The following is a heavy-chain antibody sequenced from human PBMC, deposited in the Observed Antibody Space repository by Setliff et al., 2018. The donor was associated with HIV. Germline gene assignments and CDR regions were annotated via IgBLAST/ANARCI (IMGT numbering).Heavy chain of an antibody. CDR2: INPNTGNT. J-gene: IGHJ4*02. Sequence: GASVKVSCKASGYTFTGYFIHWVRQAPGQGFEWMVWINPNTGNTHYPPSFQGRVTMTRDTSTTTAYMELSSLTSEDTAVYYCARGEWVIRGDFDHWGQGTLVTVSS. CDR1: GYTFTGYF. V-gene: IGHV1-2*02. D-gene: IGHD3-10*01. CDR3: ARGEWVIRGDFDH.